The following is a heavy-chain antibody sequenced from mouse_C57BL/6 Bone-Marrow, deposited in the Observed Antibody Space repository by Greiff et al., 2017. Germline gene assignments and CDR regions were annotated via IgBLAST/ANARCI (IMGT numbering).Heavy chain of an antibody. D-gene: IGHD1-1*01. V-gene: IGHV1-62-2*01. CDR1: GYTFTEYT. J-gene: IGHJ1*03. Sequence: VQLQQSGAELVKPGASVKLSCKASGYTFTEYTIHWVKQRSGQGLEWIGWFYPGSGSIKYNEKFKGKATLTADKSSSTVYMELSRLTSEDSAVYFCARHAIYYCASEAAYWYVDVWGTGTTVTVSS. CDR3: ARHAIYYCASEAAYWYVDV. CDR2: FYPGSGSI.